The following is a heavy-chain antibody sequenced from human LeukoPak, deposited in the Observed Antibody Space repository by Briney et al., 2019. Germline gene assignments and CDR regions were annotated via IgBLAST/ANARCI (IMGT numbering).Heavy chain of an antibody. Sequence: SETLSLTCTVSGGSISSSSYSWGWIRQPPGKGLEWIGSIYYSGSTYYNPSLKSRVTISVDTSKNQLSLKLSSVTAADTAVYYCARRGDYYDSSGFYWGQGTLVTVSS. CDR3: ARRGDYYDSSGFY. V-gene: IGHV4-39*01. J-gene: IGHJ4*02. CDR2: IYYSGST. CDR1: GGSISSSSYS. D-gene: IGHD3-22*01.